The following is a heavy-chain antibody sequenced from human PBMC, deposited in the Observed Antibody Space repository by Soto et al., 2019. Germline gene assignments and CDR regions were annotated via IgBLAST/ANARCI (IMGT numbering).Heavy chain of an antibody. CDR2: IYYSGRT. D-gene: IGHD6-19*01. CDR1: GGSISSSSYY. CDR3: ARLGGAVALPDY. Sequence: QLQLQESGPGLVKPSETLSLTCTVSGGSISSSSYYWGWIRQPPGKGLEWIGSIYYSGRTYYNPSLKSRVTISVDTSKNQFSLKLSSVTAADTAVYYCARLGGAVALPDYWGQGTLVTVSS. V-gene: IGHV4-39*01. J-gene: IGHJ4*02.